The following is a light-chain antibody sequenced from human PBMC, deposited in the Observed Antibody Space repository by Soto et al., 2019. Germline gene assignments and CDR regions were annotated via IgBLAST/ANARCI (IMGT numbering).Light chain of an antibody. J-gene: IGKJ3*01. Sequence: EIVMTQSPATLSVSPGEGATLSCRASQSVSSKLAWYQRRPGQPPRLLIYATSNRATGIPARFSGSGSGTDFTLTINSLEPEDFAVYFCQQRTHWPTFGPGTKVDI. CDR1: QSVSSK. V-gene: IGKV3-11*01. CDR2: ATS. CDR3: QQRTHWPT.